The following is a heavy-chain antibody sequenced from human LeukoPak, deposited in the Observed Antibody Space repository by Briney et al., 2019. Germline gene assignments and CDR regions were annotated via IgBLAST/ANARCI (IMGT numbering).Heavy chain of an antibody. CDR3: AKDPGLDWNYNYYYYMDV. CDR2: IRYDGSNK. D-gene: IGHD1-1*01. CDR1: GFTFSSYG. V-gene: IGHV3-30*02. Sequence: PGGSLRLSCAASGFTFSSYGMHWVRQAPGKGLEWVAFIRYDGSNKYYADSVKGRFTISRDNSKNTLYLQINSLRAEDTAVYYCAKDPGLDWNYNYYYYMDVWGKGTTVTVSS. J-gene: IGHJ6*03.